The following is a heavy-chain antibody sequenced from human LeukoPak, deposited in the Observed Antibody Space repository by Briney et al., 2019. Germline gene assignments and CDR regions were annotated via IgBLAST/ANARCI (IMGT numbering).Heavy chain of an antibody. Sequence: GGSLRLSCAASGFSVSTNYMSWVRQAPGKGLEWVSVIYSGGNTYYADSVKGRFTISRDNSKNTLYVQMNSLRAEDTAVYYCARAKVRWYTAFDIWGQGTMVTVSS. CDR2: IYSGGNT. CDR3: ARAKVRWYTAFDI. CDR1: GFSVSTNY. D-gene: IGHD6-13*01. J-gene: IGHJ3*02. V-gene: IGHV3-53*01.